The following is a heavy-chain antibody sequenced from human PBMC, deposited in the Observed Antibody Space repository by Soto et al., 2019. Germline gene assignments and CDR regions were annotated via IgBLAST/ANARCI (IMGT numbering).Heavy chain of an antibody. V-gene: IGHV3-23*01. J-gene: IGHJ4*02. D-gene: IGHD4-17*01. Sequence: EVQLLDSGGHLVQPGGSLRLSCAASGFTFSTYAMNWVRQAPGKRLEWVSSITGGGTDTYYADSVKGRFTISRDNSKNTLYLQMNSLRAEDTAVYYCAKIGGTTVTTSYWGQGTLVTVSS. CDR2: ITGGGTDT. CDR3: AKIGGTTVTTSY. CDR1: GFTFSTYA.